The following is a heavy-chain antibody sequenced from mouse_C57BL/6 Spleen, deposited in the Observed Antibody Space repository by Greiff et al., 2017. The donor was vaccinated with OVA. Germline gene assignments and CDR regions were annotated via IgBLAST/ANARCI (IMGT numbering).Heavy chain of an antibody. D-gene: IGHD2-2*01. J-gene: IGHJ2*01. V-gene: IGHV1-50*01. CDR1: GYTFTSYW. Sequence: QVQLQQPGAELVKPGASVKLSCKASGYTFTSYWMQWVKQRPGQGLEWIGEIDPSDSYTNYTQKFKGKATLTVDTSSSTAYMQLSSLTSEDSAVYYCGRGGGLRRDDYWGQGTTLTVSS. CDR2: IDPSDSYT. CDR3: GRGGGLRRDDY.